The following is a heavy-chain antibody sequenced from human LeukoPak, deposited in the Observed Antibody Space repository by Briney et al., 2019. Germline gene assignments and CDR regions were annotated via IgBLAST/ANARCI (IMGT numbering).Heavy chain of an antibody. CDR1: GYTFTSYY. CDR2: INPSGGST. V-gene: IGHV1-46*01. CDR3: ARDDGYYGSESYSPVF. D-gene: IGHD3-10*01. J-gene: IGHJ3*01. Sequence: GASVKVSCKASGYTFTSYYMHWVRQAPGQGLEWMGIINPSGGSTSYAQKFQGRVTMTRDTSTSTVYMELSSLRSEDTAVYYCARDDGYYGSESYSPVFWGQGTMVTVSS.